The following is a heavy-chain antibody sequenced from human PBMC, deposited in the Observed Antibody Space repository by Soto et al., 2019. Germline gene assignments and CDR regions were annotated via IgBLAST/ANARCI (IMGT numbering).Heavy chain of an antibody. CDR2: LLRSGSSA. J-gene: IGHJ5*02. CDR3: AKDAISGDGIWLMDS. Sequence: GGSLRLSCAAPGFTFRNYAMTWARQAPGKGLEWVSSLLRSGSSAYYADSVRGRFTISSDTSANSLYLQMDNLRAEDTAIYYCAKDAISGDGIWLMDSWGQGTVVTVSS. D-gene: IGHD4-17*01. V-gene: IGHV3-23*01. CDR1: GFTFRNYA.